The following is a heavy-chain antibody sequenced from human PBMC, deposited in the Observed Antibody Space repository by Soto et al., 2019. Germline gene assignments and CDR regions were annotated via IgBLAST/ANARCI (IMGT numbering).Heavy chain of an antibody. D-gene: IGHD3-10*01. Sequence: ASVKVSCKASGYTFTSYYMHWVRQAPGQGLEWMGIINPSGGSTSYAQKLQGRVTMTRDTSTRIVYMELSSLRSEDTAVYYCASSPITNYYGSGSYSHFDNWGQGTLVTVSS. V-gene: IGHV1-46*04. CDR3: ASSPITNYYGSGSYSHFDN. J-gene: IGHJ4*02. CDR2: INPSGGST. CDR1: GYTFTSYY.